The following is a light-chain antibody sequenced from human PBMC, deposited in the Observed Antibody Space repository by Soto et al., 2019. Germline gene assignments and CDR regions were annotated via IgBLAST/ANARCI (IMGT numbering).Light chain of an antibody. CDR2: EDS. CDR3: CSYARTSTYV. J-gene: IGLJ1*01. CDR1: SSDVGDYNL. Sequence: QSVLTQPASVSGSPGQSITISCTGTSSDVGDYNLVSWYQQRPGKAPKLMIYEDSKRPSGISNRFSGSKSGNMASLTISGLQAEDEAHYYCCSYARTSTYVFGTGTKVTVL. V-gene: IGLV2-23*01.